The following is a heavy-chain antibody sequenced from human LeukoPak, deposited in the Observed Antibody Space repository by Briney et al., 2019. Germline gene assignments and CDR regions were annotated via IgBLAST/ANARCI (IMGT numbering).Heavy chain of an antibody. CDR3: AREGGVPAAYFDY. Sequence: GGSLRLSCTASRFTFRIYAMNWVRQAPGKGLEGVAAISASGDNTYYADSVKGRLTISRDNAKNSLYLQMNSLRAEDTAVYYCAREGGVPAAYFDYWGQGTLVTVSS. D-gene: IGHD2-2*01. J-gene: IGHJ4*02. CDR2: ISASGDNT. V-gene: IGHV3-23*01. CDR1: RFTFRIYA.